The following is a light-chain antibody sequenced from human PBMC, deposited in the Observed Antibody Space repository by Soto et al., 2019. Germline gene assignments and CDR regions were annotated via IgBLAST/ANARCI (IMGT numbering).Light chain of an antibody. CDR2: DAS. CDR1: ESIGAW. V-gene: IGKV1-5*01. Sequence: DIQMTQSPFTLSASVGDRVTITCRASESIGAWLAWYQQKPGKAPKLLIYDASSLESWVPSRFSGSASGTHFTLTISSLQPDEFATYFCQQYNNYPYTFGQGTKLEF. J-gene: IGKJ2*01. CDR3: QQYNNYPYT.